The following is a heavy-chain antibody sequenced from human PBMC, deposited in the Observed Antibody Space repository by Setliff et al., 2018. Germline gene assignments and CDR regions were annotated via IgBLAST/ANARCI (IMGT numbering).Heavy chain of an antibody. Sequence: PGESLKISCKGSGYSFTTYWIGWVRQMPGKGLEWMGIIYPGDSDPRYSPSFQGQVTISADKSISTAYLQWSSLKASDTAMYYCARQIGSSLSHFYYYMDVWGKGTAVTVSS. CDR1: GYSFTTYW. V-gene: IGHV5-51*01. CDR3: ARQIGSSLSHFYYYMDV. J-gene: IGHJ6*03. D-gene: IGHD6-19*01. CDR2: IYPGDSDP.